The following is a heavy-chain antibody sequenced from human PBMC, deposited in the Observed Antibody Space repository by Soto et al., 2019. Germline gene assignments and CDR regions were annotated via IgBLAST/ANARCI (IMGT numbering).Heavy chain of an antibody. J-gene: IGHJ6*02. CDR2: IWYDGSNK. D-gene: IGHD3-3*01. V-gene: IGHV3-33*01. Sequence: GGSLRLSCAASGFTFSSYGMHWVRQAPGKGLEWVAVIWYDGSNKYYADSVEGRFTISRDNSKNTLYLQMNSLRAEDTAVYYCAREPYDFWSGYLVYGMDVWGQGTTVTV. CDR3: AREPYDFWSGYLVYGMDV. CDR1: GFTFSSYG.